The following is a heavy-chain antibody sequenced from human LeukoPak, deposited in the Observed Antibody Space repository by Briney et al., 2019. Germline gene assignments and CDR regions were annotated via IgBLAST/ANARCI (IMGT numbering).Heavy chain of an antibody. CDR1: GFTFSSYS. CDR2: ISSSSNTI. V-gene: IGHV3-48*01. Sequence: HTGGSLRLSCAASGFTFSSYSMNWVRQAPGKGLEWVSYISSSSNTIYYADSVKGRFTISRDNAKNSLYLQMNSLRAEDTAVYYCARDRWPPEVYSSGWSLDYWGQGTLVTVSS. J-gene: IGHJ4*02. D-gene: IGHD6-19*01. CDR3: ARDRWPPEVYSSGWSLDY.